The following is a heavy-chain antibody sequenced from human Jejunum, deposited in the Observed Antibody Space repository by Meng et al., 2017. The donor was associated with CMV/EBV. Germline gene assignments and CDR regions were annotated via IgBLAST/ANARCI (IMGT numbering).Heavy chain of an antibody. V-gene: IGHV3-30*09. J-gene: IGHJ5*01. CDR1: SRDG. D-gene: IGHD3-22*01. Sequence: SRDGMHWVRQGPGKGRGGVGFRAEDGSNRYDTESVKGRFAIARDNSKSTLELQRRSLRAGDTAVYYCTRGLFYYYDVNGHWFDSWGQGALVTVSS. CDR3: TRGLFYYYDVNGHWFDS. CDR2: RAEDGSNR.